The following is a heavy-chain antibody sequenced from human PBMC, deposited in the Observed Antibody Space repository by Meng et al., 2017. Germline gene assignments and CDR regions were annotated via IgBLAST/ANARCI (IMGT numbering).Heavy chain of an antibody. CDR3: ARRGIAARPFYY. V-gene: IGHV4-34*01. CDR1: GGSFSGYY. J-gene: IGHJ4*02. Sequence: VQLQQWAAGLLKPSETLSLTCAVFGGSFSGYYWSWIRQPPGKGLEWIGEINHSGSTNYNPSLKSRVTISVDTSKNQFSLKLSSVTAADTAVYYCARRGIAARPFYYWGQGTLVTVSS. D-gene: IGHD6-6*01. CDR2: INHSGST.